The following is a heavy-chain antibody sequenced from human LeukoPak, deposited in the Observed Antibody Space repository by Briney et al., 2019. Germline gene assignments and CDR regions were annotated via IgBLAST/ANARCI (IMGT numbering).Heavy chain of an antibody. D-gene: IGHD6-19*01. Sequence: ASVKVSCKASGYTFANCYMHWVRQVPGQGLEWMGIINPSGGSTSYAQKFQGRVTMTRDTSTSTVYMELSSLRSEDTAVYYCARDGRPYSSGWYVDYWGQGTLVTVSS. CDR2: INPSGGST. J-gene: IGHJ4*02. V-gene: IGHV1-46*01. CDR1: GYTFANCY. CDR3: ARDGRPYSSGWYVDY.